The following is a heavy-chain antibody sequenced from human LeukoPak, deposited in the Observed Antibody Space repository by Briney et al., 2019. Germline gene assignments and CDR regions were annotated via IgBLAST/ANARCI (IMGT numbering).Heavy chain of an antibody. D-gene: IGHD1-14*01. V-gene: IGHV3-11*04. CDR1: GFTFSDYY. CDR2: ISENGDTI. J-gene: IGHJ4*02. CDR3: ASGRSFGY. Sequence: GGSLRLSCAASGFTFSDYYMNWVRQAPGKGLEWVAYISENGDTIHYADSVKGRFIVSRDDARNSLHLQTNSLRAEDAAVYYCASGRSFGYWGQGTRVTVSS.